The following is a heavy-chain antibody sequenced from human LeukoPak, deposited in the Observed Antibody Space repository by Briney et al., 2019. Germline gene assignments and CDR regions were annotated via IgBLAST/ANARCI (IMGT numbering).Heavy chain of an antibody. CDR1: GFTFSNYA. D-gene: IGHD5-24*01. CDR2: VSFHGTDK. CDR3: AKSGYNRFDY. J-gene: IGHJ4*02. V-gene: IGHV3-30*04. Sequence: GRSLRLSCAASGFTFSNYAMHWVRQAPGKGLDWVAVVSFHGTDKFYADSVKGRFTISRDNSKNTLILQMNSLRAEDTAVYYCAKSGYNRFDYWGQGILVTVSS.